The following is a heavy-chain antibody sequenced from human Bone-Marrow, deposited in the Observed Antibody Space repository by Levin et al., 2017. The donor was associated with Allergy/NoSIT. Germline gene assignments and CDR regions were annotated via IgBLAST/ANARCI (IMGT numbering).Heavy chain of an antibody. CDR3: ARDLDTSELFDS. D-gene: IGHD1-1*01. CDR1: GFKFSDRG. Sequence: GGSLRLSCAASGFKFSDRGMHWVRQAPGKGLEWVGIIWYDGTNKHYADSVRGRFTISRDNSKNTLYLQMNSLRAEDTAVYYCARDLDTSELFDSWGQGTLVTVA. CDR2: IWYDGTNK. V-gene: IGHV3-33*01. J-gene: IGHJ4*02.